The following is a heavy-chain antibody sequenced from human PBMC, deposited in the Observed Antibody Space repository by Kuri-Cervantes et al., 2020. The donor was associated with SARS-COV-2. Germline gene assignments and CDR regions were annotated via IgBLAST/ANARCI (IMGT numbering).Heavy chain of an antibody. CDR3: ARVRIFGVPGFAFDI. D-gene: IGHD3-3*01. CDR2: IYYSGST. V-gene: IGHV4-59*01. Sequence: ESLKISCTVSGGSISRYYWSWIRQPPGKGLEWSGYIYYSGSTNYNPSLKSRVTISVDTSKNQFSLKLSSVTAADTAVYYCARVRIFGVPGFAFDIWGQGTMVTVSS. CDR1: GGSISRYY. J-gene: IGHJ3*02.